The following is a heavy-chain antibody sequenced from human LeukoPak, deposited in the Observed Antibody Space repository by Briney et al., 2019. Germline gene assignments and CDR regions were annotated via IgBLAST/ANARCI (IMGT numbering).Heavy chain of an antibody. Sequence: SETLSLTCTVSGGSISSSSYYWGWIRQPPGKGLEWIGSIYYSGSTYYNPSLKSRVTISVDTSKNQFSLKLSSVTAADTAVYYCARARNYYDSSGFYYEGDAFDIWGQGTMVTVSS. V-gene: IGHV4-39*07. CDR2: IYYSGST. J-gene: IGHJ3*02. D-gene: IGHD3-22*01. CDR3: ARARNYYDSSGFYYEGDAFDI. CDR1: GGSISSSSYY.